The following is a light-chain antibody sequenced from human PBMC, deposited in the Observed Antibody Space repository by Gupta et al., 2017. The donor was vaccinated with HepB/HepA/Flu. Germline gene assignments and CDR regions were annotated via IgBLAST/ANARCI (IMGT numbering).Light chain of an antibody. J-gene: IGKJ4*01. V-gene: IGKV3-11*01. CDR3: QQRSNWPPLT. CDR2: DAS. CDR1: QSASSY. Sequence: IVLTQSPATLSWSPGERATLSCRASQSASSYLAWYQQKPGQAPRLLIYDASNRATCSPARFSGSGSGTDFTLTISSLEPEDFEVYYCQQRSNWPPLTFGGGTKVEIK.